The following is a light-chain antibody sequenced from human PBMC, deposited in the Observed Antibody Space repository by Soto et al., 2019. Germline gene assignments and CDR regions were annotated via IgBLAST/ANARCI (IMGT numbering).Light chain of an antibody. Sequence: QSALTQPPSASGTPGQRVTISCSGSSSNIGSNSVNWYQQLPGTAPKLLIYSNDRRPSGVPDLFSGSTSGTSASLAISGLPSDDEADYYCAAWDDSLNGDVFGTGTQLTVL. V-gene: IGLV1-44*01. CDR3: AAWDDSLNGDV. CDR1: SSNIGSNS. CDR2: SND. J-gene: IGLJ1*01.